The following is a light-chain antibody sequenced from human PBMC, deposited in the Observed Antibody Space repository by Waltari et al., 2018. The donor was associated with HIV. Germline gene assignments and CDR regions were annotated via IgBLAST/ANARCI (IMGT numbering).Light chain of an antibody. Sequence: QSVLTQPPSASGTPGQRVTISCSGSSSNIGSNYVYWYQKLPGTAPKLLIYRNNQRPSGVPDRFSGSKSGTSASLAISGVRSEDEADYYCAAWDDSLLYVFGTGTKVTVL. CDR2: RNN. CDR3: AAWDDSLLYV. J-gene: IGLJ1*01. CDR1: SSNIGSNY. V-gene: IGLV1-47*01.